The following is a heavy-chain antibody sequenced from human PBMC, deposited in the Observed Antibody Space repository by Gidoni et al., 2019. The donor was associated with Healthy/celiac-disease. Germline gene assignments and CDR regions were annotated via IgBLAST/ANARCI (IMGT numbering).Heavy chain of an antibody. Sequence: VKGRFTISRDNSKNTLYLQMNSLRAEDTAVYYCAFYDSSIYAFDIWGQGTMVTVSS. J-gene: IGHJ3*02. D-gene: IGHD3-22*01. CDR3: AFYDSSIYAFDI. V-gene: IGHV3-53*01.